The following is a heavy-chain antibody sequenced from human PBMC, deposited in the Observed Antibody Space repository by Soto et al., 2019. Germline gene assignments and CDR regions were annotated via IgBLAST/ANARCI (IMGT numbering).Heavy chain of an antibody. CDR1: GYTFTSYG. CDR2: ISAYNGNT. V-gene: IGHV1-18*04. J-gene: IGHJ4*02. Sequence: GASVKVSCKASGYTFTSYGISWVRQAPGQGLEWMGWISAYNGNTNYAQKLQGRVTMTTDTSTSTAYMELRSLRSDDTAVYYCARDNYDILTGYYSLTGPTSDFDYWGQGTLVTVSS. D-gene: IGHD3-9*01. CDR3: ARDNYDILTGYYSLTGPTSDFDY.